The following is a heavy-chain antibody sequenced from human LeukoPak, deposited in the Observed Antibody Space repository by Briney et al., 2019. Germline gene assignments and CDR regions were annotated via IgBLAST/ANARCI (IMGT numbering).Heavy chain of an antibody. CDR3: ARRNAYDDYLDAFDI. D-gene: IGHD4-17*01. J-gene: IGHJ3*02. Sequence: ASVKVSCKASGYTFISYEINWVRQATGQGLEWMGWMNPNSGHTGYAQKFQARVTMTRDTSICTAYMELSSLRSEDTAVYYCARRNAYDDYLDAFDIWGQGTVVTVSS. CDR1: GYTFISYE. CDR2: MNPNSGHT. V-gene: IGHV1-8*01.